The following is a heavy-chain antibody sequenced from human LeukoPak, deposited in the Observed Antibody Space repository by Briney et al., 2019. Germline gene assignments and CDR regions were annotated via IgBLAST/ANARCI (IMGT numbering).Heavy chain of an antibody. CDR3: ARGLLVRYMDA. CDR2: INHSGST. V-gene: IGHV4-34*01. Sequence: PSETLSLTCAVYGGSFSGYYWSWIRQPPGKGLEWIGEINHSGSTNYNPSLKSRVTISVDTSKNQFSLKLSSVTAADTAVYYCARGLLVRYMDAWGKGTTVTVSS. J-gene: IGHJ6*03. D-gene: IGHD2-21*01. CDR1: GGSFSGYY.